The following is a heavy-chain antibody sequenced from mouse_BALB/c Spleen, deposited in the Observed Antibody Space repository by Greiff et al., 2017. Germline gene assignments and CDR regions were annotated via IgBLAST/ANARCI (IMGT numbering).Heavy chain of an antibody. CDR1: GFNIKDTY. D-gene: IGHD1-1*01. CDR3: AQSPITTVVATGFDY. J-gene: IGHJ2*01. Sequence: VQLKESGAELVKPGASVKLSCTASGFNIKDTYMHWVKQRPEQGLEWIGRIDPANGNTKYDPKFQGKATITADTSSNTAYLQLSSLTSEDTAVYYCAQSPITTVVATGFDYWGQGTTLTVSS. V-gene: IGHV14-3*02. CDR2: IDPANGNT.